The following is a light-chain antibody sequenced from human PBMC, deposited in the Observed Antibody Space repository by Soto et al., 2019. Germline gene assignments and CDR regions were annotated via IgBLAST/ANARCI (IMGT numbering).Light chain of an antibody. CDR3: QSYNDWPFA. V-gene: IGKV3-15*01. Sequence: EIVMTQSPATLSVSPGERVTLSCRASESLFGFLAWYQQKPGQAPRLLIYGVSTKATGVPARFSGSGSATDFHLTIRSLPTDHSCVYYCQSYNDWPFAFGQGTKLEI. CDR1: ESLFGF. J-gene: IGKJ2*01. CDR2: GVS.